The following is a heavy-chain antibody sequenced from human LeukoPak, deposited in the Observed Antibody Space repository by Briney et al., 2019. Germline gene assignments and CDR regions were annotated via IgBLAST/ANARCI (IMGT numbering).Heavy chain of an antibody. D-gene: IGHD6-13*01. J-gene: IGHJ4*02. V-gene: IGHV3-53*01. Sequence: GGSLRLSCAASGFTGSSNHMSCVRQAPGKGLEWGSVIYSGGSTYYADSVQCRFNISRDNSKHTLYLQMNSLRAEDTAVYYCASHSSSWYGFDYWGQGTLVTVSS. CDR3: ASHSSSWYGFDY. CDR1: GFTGSSNH. CDR2: IYSGGST.